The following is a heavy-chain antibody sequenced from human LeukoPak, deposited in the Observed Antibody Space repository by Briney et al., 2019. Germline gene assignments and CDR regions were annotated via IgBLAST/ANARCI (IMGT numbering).Heavy chain of an antibody. V-gene: IGHV3-7*02. Sequence: GGSLRLSCAAAGFNFSSYWMTWVRQAPGKGLEWVANIKQDGTEKYYVDSVKGRFTISRDNAKNSLYLQMNSLRAVDTAVYYCTRGGDSSGYYYFDYWGRGSLVTVSS. D-gene: IGHD3-22*01. CDR1: GFNFSSYW. J-gene: IGHJ4*02. CDR2: IKQDGTEK. CDR3: TRGGDSSGYYYFDY.